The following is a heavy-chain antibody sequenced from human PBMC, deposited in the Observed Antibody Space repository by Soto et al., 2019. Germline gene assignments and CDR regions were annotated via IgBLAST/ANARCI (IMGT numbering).Heavy chain of an antibody. V-gene: IGHV3-23*01. CDR1: GFTFSSQT. J-gene: IGHJ4*02. Sequence: EVQLLESGGGLVQPGGSLRLSCAASGFTFSSQTMSWVRQAPGKGLEWVSVISSSGSTTYTDSVDGRFTISKDSSKNTLYLQLHSLRVEDTAVYCCAKGARDVDYWGQGTLVTVSS. CDR2: ISSSGST. CDR3: AKGARDVDY. D-gene: IGHD5-12*01.